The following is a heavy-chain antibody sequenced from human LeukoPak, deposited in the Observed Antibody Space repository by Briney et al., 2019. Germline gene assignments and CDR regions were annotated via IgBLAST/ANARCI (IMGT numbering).Heavy chain of an antibody. Sequence: ASVKVSCKASGYTFTGYYMHWVRQAPGQGLEWMGWINPNSGGTNYAQKFQGWVTVTRDTSISTAYMELSRLRSDDTAVYYCAGEIRGYSYGYTNSAKRAHFDYWGQGTLVTVSS. CDR2: INPNSGGT. J-gene: IGHJ4*02. D-gene: IGHD5-18*01. CDR1: GYTFTGYY. V-gene: IGHV1-2*04. CDR3: AGEIRGYSYGYTNSAKRAHFDY.